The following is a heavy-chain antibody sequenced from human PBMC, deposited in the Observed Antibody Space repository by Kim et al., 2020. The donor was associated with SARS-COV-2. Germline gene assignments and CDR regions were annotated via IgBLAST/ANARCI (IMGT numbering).Heavy chain of an antibody. CDR1: GFTFSSYA. J-gene: IGHJ4*02. D-gene: IGHD2-2*01. CDR2: ISYDGSNK. V-gene: IGHV3-30-3*01. CDR3: ARAGGLVVPAAMLAY. Sequence: GGSLRLSCEASGFTFSSYAMHWVRQAPGKGLEWVAVISYDGSNKYYADSVKGRFTISRDNSKNTLYLQMNSLRAEDTAVYYCARAGGLVVPAAMLAYWGQGTLVTVSS.